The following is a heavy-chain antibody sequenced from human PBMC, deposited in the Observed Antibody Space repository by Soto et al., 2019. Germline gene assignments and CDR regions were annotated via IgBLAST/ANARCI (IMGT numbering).Heavy chain of an antibody. CDR3: ARGGSLYWYFDL. J-gene: IGHJ2*01. D-gene: IGHD1-26*01. Sequence: QVQLVQSGAEVKKPGASVKVSCKASGYTFTNYAMHWVRQAPGQRLEWMGWINAGNGNTKYSQKFQGRVTITRDTSASTAYMELSSLISEDTAVYYCARGGSLYWYFDLWGRGTLVTVSP. CDR2: INAGNGNT. CDR1: GYTFTNYA. V-gene: IGHV1-3*01.